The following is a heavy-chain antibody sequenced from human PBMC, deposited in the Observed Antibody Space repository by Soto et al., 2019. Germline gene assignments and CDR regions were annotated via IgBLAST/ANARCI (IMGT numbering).Heavy chain of an antibody. D-gene: IGHD3-22*01. CDR3: ARSQGPDYYDSSGYYFDY. CDR1: GGTFSSYA. CDR2: IIPILGIA. Sequence: ASVKVSCKASGGTFSSYAISWVRQAPGQGLEWMGGIIPILGIANYAQKFQGRVTITADKSTSTAYMELSSLRSEDTAVYYCARSQGPDYYDSSGYYFDYWGQGTLVTVSS. J-gene: IGHJ4*02. V-gene: IGHV1-69*10.